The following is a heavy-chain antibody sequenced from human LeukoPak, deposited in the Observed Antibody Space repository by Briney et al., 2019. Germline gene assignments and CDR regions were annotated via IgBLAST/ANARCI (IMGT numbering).Heavy chain of an antibody. V-gene: IGHV7-4-1*02. CDR2: INTNTGNP. D-gene: IGHD3-22*01. Sequence: GASVKVSCKASGYTFTSYAMNWVRQAPGQGLEWRGWINTNTGNPTYAQGFTGRFVFSLDTSVSTAYLQISSLKAEDTAVYYCAREVRTPYYYDSSAEDYWGQGTLVTVSS. CDR1: GYTFTSYA. CDR3: AREVRTPYYYDSSAEDY. J-gene: IGHJ4*02.